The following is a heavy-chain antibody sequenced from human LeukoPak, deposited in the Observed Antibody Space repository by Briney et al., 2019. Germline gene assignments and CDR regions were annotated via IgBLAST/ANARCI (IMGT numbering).Heavy chain of an antibody. CDR1: GFTFSSYG. CDR2: ISYDGSNK. Sequence: GSLRLSCAASGFTFSSYGMHWVRQAPGKGLEWVAVISYDGSNKYYADSVKGRFTISRDNSKNTLYLQMNSLRAEDTAVYYCATAVPSFDYWGQGTLVTVSS. J-gene: IGHJ4*02. V-gene: IGHV3-30*03. D-gene: IGHD3-10*02. CDR3: ATAVPSFDY.